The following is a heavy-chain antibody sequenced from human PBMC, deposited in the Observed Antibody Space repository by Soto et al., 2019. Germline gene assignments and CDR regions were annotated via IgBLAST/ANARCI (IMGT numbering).Heavy chain of an antibody. Sequence: EVQLLESGGGLVQPGGSLRLSCAASGFTFDDYAIHWVRQTPGKGLEWVSGISWNGAATGYADSVKGRFTISRDNAKNALYLQMNSLRNEDTAIYYCANLPLYGSGFDCWGQGTLVSVSS. J-gene: IGHJ4*02. D-gene: IGHD3-10*01. CDR3: ANLPLYGSGFDC. V-gene: IGHV3-9*01. CDR1: GFTFDDYA. CDR2: ISWNGAAT.